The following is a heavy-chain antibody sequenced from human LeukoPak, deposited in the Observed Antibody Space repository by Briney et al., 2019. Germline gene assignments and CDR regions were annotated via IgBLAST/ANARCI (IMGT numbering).Heavy chain of an antibody. D-gene: IGHD6-19*01. CDR3: ARHSGLAMANYYGMDA. CDR1: GGSIINSIYH. V-gene: IGHV4-39*01. CDR2: IHHTGPT. J-gene: IGHJ6*02. Sequence: SETLSLTCAVSGGSIINSIYHWRWIRQPPGEGLEWIGSIHHTGPTYYNPSLKSRLTISVDTSNNQFSLKLRSVTAADTAVYYCARHSGLAMANYYGMDAWGQGTTVTVSS.